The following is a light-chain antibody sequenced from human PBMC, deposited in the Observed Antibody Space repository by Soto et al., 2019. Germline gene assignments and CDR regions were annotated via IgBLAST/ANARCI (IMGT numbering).Light chain of an antibody. V-gene: IGKV3-11*01. Sequence: EIVMTQSPSTLSVSPGERATLSCRASQSVSSNLAWYQQKPGQAPRLLIYDASHRATGIPARFSGSGSGTDFTLTISSLEPEDFAVYYCQQRSNWAITFGQGTRLEIK. J-gene: IGKJ5*01. CDR3: QQRSNWAIT. CDR1: QSVSSN. CDR2: DAS.